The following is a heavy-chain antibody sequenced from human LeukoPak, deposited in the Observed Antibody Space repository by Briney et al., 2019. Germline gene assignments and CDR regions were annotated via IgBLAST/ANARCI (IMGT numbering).Heavy chain of an antibody. D-gene: IGHD2-21*02. CDR3: ARELPREVTLDY. CDR2: IFTDGSTT. V-gene: IGHV3-74*01. CDR1: EFNFFSFG. J-gene: IGHJ4*01. Sequence: GGSLRLSCVASEFNFFSFGMQWVRQAPGKGLVWVSRIFTDGSTTSYADSVKGRFTISRDNANNTLYLQMNSLRAEDTAVYYCARELPREVTLDYWGQGTLVTVSP.